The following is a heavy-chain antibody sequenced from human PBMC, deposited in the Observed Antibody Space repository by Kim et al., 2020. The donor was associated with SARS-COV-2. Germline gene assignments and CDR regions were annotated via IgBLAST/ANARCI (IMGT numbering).Heavy chain of an antibody. J-gene: IGHJ4*02. Sequence: GSLRLSCAASGFTFSSHWMHWVRQPPGKGLVWVSNINSDGNTIRYADSVKGRFTISRDNAKNTLYLQMNSLRVEDTAVYYCARYGSGFDYWGQGTLVTVSS. CDR2: INSDGNTI. CDR3: ARYGSGFDY. D-gene: IGHD6-25*01. CDR1: GFTFSSHW. V-gene: IGHV3-74*01.